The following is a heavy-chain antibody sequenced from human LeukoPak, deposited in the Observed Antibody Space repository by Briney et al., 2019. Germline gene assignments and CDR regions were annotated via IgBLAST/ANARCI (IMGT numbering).Heavy chain of an antibody. CDR1: GGSISSYY. J-gene: IGHJ4*02. Sequence: SETLSLTCTVSGGSISSYYWSWIRQPPGKGLEWIGYIYYSGSTNYNPSLKSRVTISVDTSKNQFSLRLSSVTAADTAVYYCARVSGYDWESFYDYWGQGTLVTVSS. D-gene: IGHD5-12*01. CDR3: ARVSGYDWESFYDY. CDR2: IYYSGST. V-gene: IGHV4-59*01.